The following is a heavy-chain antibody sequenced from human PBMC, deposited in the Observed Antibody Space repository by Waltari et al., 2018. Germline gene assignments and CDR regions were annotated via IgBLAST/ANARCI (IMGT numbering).Heavy chain of an antibody. CDR3: ARNMESPYNAPYYFYYMDV. D-gene: IGHD3-10*01. Sequence: QLQLQESGPGLVKPSETLYLTCSVSGASITTSNSSWSWIRQPPGKGLVWIGSFYYRGSTYSSPSLKSRVTISLDTSKNQLSLKVSSVTVADTAIYFCARNMESPYNAPYYFYYMDVWGKGTTVTVSS. J-gene: IGHJ6*03. CDR2: FYYRGST. CDR1: GASITTSNSS. V-gene: IGHV4-39*01.